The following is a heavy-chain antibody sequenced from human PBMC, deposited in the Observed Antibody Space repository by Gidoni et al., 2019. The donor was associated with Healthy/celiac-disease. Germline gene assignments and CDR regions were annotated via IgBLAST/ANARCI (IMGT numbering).Heavy chain of an antibody. CDR3: ARGHSMVRGVLDY. V-gene: IGHV3-53*04. D-gene: IGHD3-10*01. CDR1: GFTVSSNY. CDR2: IYSGGSP. Sequence: EVQLVESGGGLVQPGGSLRLSCSASGFTVSSNYMSWVRQAPGKGLGWVSVIYSGGSPYYADSVKGRFTISRHNSKNTLYLQMNSLRAEDTAVYYCARGHSMVRGVLDYWGQGTLVTVSS. J-gene: IGHJ4*02.